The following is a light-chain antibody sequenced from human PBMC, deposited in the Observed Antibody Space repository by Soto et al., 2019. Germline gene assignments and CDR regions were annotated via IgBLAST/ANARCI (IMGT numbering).Light chain of an antibody. CDR2: GAS. CDR1: QSVSSN. Sequence: EIVMTQSPATLSVSPGERATLSCRASQSVSSNLAWYPQKPGQAPRLLIYGASTRATGIPARFSGSGSGTEFTHTISRRQSEDFAVYYCQQYNNWPPVTFGGGTKVEIK. J-gene: IGKJ4*01. CDR3: QQYNNWPPVT. V-gene: IGKV3-15*01.